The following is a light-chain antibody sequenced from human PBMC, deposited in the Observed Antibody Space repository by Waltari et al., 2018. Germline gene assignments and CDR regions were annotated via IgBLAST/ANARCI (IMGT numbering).Light chain of an antibody. CDR3: QVWDSSTDHVV. V-gene: IGLV3-21*01. Sequence: SSVLTQPPSVSLAPGKTARITCGGNKIGVKSVKWYQQRPGQAPVVVIYDDSGRPSGIPERFSGSNAGNTATLTSSGVEAGYEADYYCQVWDSSTDHVVFGGGTKLTVL. J-gene: IGLJ2*01. CDR1: KIGVKS. CDR2: DDS.